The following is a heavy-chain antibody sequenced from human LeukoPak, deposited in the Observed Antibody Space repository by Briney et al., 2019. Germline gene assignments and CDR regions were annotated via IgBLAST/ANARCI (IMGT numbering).Heavy chain of an antibody. CDR2: IYHSGST. CDR1: GGSISSSNW. Sequence: PSGTLSLTCAVSGGSISSSNWWSWVRQPPGKGLEWIGEIYHSGSTNYNPSLKSRVTVSVDKSKNQFSLQLNSVTPEDTAVYYCARDCGGSYGSYWFDYWGQGTLVTVPS. CDR3: ARDCGGSYGSYWFDY. J-gene: IGHJ4*02. D-gene: IGHD1-26*01. V-gene: IGHV4-4*02.